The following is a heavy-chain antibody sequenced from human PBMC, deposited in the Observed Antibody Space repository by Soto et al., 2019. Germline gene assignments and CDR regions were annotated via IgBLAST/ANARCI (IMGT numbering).Heavy chain of an antibody. CDR2: INPYNGDS. J-gene: IGHJ4*02. Sequence: ASVKVSCKASGYPFSTYALTWVRQAPGQGLEWMGWINPYNGDSKYARKYQDRVTMTTDTSTTTAYMEVRSLRSDDTAVYYCARSVFIFGSPRLLAYCAQRTL. V-gene: IGHV1-18*04. CDR3: ARSVFIFGSPRLLAY. D-gene: IGHD1-26*01. CDR1: GYPFSTYA.